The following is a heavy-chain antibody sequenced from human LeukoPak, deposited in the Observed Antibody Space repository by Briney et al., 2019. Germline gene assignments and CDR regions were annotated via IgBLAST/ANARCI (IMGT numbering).Heavy chain of an antibody. CDR2: IYYSGST. CDR1: GGSISSYY. CDR3: ARSSEGRYYYDSSGFSYYYYYMDV. J-gene: IGHJ6*03. D-gene: IGHD3-22*01. V-gene: IGHV4-59*01. Sequence: SETLSLTCTVSGGSISSYYWSWIRQPPGKGLQWIGYIYYSGSTYYNPSLRSRVTISVDTSKNQFSLKLSSVTAADTAVYYCARSSEGRYYYDSSGFSYYYYYMDVWGKGTTVTISS.